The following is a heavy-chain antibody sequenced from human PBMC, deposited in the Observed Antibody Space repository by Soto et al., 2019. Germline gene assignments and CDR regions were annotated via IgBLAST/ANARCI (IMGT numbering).Heavy chain of an antibody. V-gene: IGHV4-59*01. CDR1: GGSNSSKI. Sequence: SEPVWKKWFVSGGSNSSKIWRRSRQPPGKELEWIGYISYSGSTTYNPSLKSRITLSVDTSKNQFSLRVASVTAADTAVYYCARGHRAMEYYYYYGMDVWGQGTTVTVSS. CDR3: ARGHRAMEYYYYYGMDV. CDR2: ISYSGST. J-gene: IGHJ6*02. D-gene: IGHD5-18*01.